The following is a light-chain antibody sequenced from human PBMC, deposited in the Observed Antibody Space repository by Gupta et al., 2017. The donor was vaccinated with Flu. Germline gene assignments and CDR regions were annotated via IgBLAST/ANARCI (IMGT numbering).Light chain of an antibody. CDR1: RSISNN. CDR2: GAS. CDR3: LHYDSWPPALT. V-gene: IGKV3-15*01. Sequence: TLSVFPGERASFSCRASRSISNNLAWYQQKPGQAPRLLIYGASIRATGVPARFSGSGSGTDFTLGISSLQSEDFAVFFCLHYDSWPPALTFGGGTKVEIK. J-gene: IGKJ4*01.